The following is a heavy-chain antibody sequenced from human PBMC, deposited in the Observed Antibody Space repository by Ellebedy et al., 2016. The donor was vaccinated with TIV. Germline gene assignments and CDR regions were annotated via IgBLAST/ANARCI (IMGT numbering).Heavy chain of an antibody. J-gene: IGHJ4*02. D-gene: IGHD6-19*01. CDR3: ARFAMGYHTSGLAL. CDR1: GGSIRSTSYY. CDR2: IYYTGST. Sequence: MPGGSLRLSCSVSGGSIRSTSYYWGWIRQPPGKGLEWIGGIYYTGSTSYSPSLQSRVTMSVDTSNNQFSLKLNSVTAADTAMYYCARFAMGYHTSGLALWGQGTLVTVSS. V-gene: IGHV4-39*07.